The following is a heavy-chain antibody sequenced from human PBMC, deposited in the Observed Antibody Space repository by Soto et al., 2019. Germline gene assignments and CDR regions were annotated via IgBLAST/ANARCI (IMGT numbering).Heavy chain of an antibody. CDR2: ISGDGRDI. D-gene: IGHD4-17*01. V-gene: IGHV3-11*01. CDR1: GFTFSDHF. J-gene: IGHJ4*02. Sequence: PGGSLRLSCAASGFTFSDHFMTWIRQAPGKGLEWISYISGDGRDIYQPDPVKGRFTVSRDNAKNSLYLQMNSLRAEDTALYYCVKSRTVTTKYYFDYWGQGTLVTVSS. CDR3: VKSRTVTTKYYFDY.